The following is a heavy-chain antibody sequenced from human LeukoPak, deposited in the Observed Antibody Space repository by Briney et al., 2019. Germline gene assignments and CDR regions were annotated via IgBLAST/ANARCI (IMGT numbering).Heavy chain of an antibody. J-gene: IGHJ4*02. Sequence: QSGGSLRLSCAASGFTFSSYAMSWVRQAPGKGLEWVSAISGSGGSTYYADSVKGRFTISRDNAKNSLYLQMNSLRAEDTAVYYCARVSIAAAGTPYWGQGTLVTVSS. CDR2: ISGSGGST. V-gene: IGHV3-23*01. CDR3: ARVSIAAAGTPY. D-gene: IGHD6-13*01. CDR1: GFTFSSYA.